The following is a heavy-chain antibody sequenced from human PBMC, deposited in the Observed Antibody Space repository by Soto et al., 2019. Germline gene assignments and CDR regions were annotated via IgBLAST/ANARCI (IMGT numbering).Heavy chain of an antibody. CDR3: ARGRCSGGSCYSRRWFDP. J-gene: IGHJ5*02. V-gene: IGHV3-48*03. CDR2: ISSSGSTI. Sequence: ESGGGLVQPGGSLRLSCAASGFTFSSYEMNWVRQAPGKGLEWVSYISSSGSTIYYADSVKGRFTISRDNAKNSLYLQMNSLRAEDTAVYYCARGRCSGGSCYSRRWFDPWGQGTLVTVSS. CDR1: GFTFSSYE. D-gene: IGHD2-15*01.